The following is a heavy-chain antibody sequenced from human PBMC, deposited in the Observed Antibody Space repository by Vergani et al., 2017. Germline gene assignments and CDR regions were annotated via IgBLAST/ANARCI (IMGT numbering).Heavy chain of an antibody. J-gene: IGHJ4*02. D-gene: IGHD3-9*01. Sequence: QVQLVQSGAEVKKPGASVKVSCKASGYTFTSYAMHWVRQAPGQRLEWMGWINAGNGNTKYSQKFQGRVTITRDTSASTAYMELSSLRSEDTAVYYCARGIRDDILTGYPIFDYWGQGTLVTVSS. CDR1: GYTFTSYA. V-gene: IGHV1-3*01. CDR2: INAGNGNT. CDR3: ARGIRDDILTGYPIFDY.